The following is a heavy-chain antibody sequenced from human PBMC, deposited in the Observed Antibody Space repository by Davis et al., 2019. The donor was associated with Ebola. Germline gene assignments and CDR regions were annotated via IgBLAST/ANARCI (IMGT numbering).Heavy chain of an antibody. J-gene: IGHJ4*02. CDR2: IKSDGSSI. CDR1: GFTFSGYW. Sequence: GESLKISCAASGFTFSGYWMHWVRQAAGKGLVRVSRIKSDGSSISYADSVKGRFTISRDNSKNTLYLQMNSLRAEDTAVYYCARGAYSSSWYHFDYWGQGTLVTVSS. V-gene: IGHV3-74*01. D-gene: IGHD6-13*01. CDR3: ARGAYSSSWYHFDY.